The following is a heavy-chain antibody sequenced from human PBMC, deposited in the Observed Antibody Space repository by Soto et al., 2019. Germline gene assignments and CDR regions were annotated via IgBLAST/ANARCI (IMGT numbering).Heavy chain of an antibody. CDR2: IFYSGST. Sequence: SETLSLTCTVSGGSITRFYWSWIRQPPGKGLEWIGYIFYSGSTKYNPSLKSRVTISVDMFKNQFSLKLSSVTAADTAVYYCARDIETRITIFGVVPNYGMDVWGQGTTVTVSS. CDR3: ARDIETRITIFGVVPNYGMDV. CDR1: GGSITRFY. J-gene: IGHJ6*02. D-gene: IGHD3-3*01. V-gene: IGHV4-59*01.